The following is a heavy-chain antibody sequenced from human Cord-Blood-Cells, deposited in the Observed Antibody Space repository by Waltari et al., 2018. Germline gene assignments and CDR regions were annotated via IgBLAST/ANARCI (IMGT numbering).Heavy chain of an antibody. V-gene: IGHV3-53*01. CDR2: IYSGGST. CDR1: GFTVSSNY. CDR3: ARDTSYVSYGAFDI. J-gene: IGHJ3*02. D-gene: IGHD3-16*01. Sequence: EVQLVESGGGLIQPGGSLRLSCAASGFTVSSNYLIWVRQAPGKGLEWVSVIYSGGSTYYADSVKGRFTISRDNSKNTLYLQMNSLRAEDTAVYYCARDTSYVSYGAFDIWGQGTMVTVSS.